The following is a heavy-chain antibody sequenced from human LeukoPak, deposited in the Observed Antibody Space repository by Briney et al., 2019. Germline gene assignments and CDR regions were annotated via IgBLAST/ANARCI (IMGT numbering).Heavy chain of an antibody. Sequence: GGSLRLSCAASGFTFSRHNMNWVRQAPGKGLEWVSSISSSSSYIYYADSVKGRFTISRDNARNSLYLQMNSLRAEDTAVYYCARLGYYGSGSYPPYYYYYYMDVWGKGTTVTISS. D-gene: IGHD3-10*01. J-gene: IGHJ6*03. CDR2: ISSSSSYI. V-gene: IGHV3-21*01. CDR3: ARLGYYGSGSYPPYYYYYYMDV. CDR1: GFTFSRHN.